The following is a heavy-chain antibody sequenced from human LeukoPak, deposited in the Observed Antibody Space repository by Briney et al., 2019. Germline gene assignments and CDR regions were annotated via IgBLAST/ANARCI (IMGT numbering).Heavy chain of an antibody. CDR2: IYYIGST. J-gene: IGHJ5*02. V-gene: IGHV4-30-4*08. CDR3: ARVRVGAHWFDP. D-gene: IGHD1-26*01. Sequence: SQTLSLTCTVSGGSISSGDYYWSWIRQPPGNGPEWIGYIYYIGSTYYNPSLKSRVTISVDTSKNQFSLKLSSVTAADTAVYYCARVRVGAHWFDPWGQGTLVTVSS. CDR1: GGSISSGDYY.